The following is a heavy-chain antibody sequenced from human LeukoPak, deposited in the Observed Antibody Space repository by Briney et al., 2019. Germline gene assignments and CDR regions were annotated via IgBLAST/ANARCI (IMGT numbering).Heavy chain of an antibody. D-gene: IGHD3-16*01. Sequence: SLRLSCAASGFTFDDYAMHWVRQAPGKGLEWVSGISWNSGSIGYADSVKGRFTISRDNAKNSLYLQMNSLRAEDTALYYCAGGYYYYMDVWGKGTTVTISS. J-gene: IGHJ6*03. CDR2: ISWNSGSI. CDR1: GFTFDDYA. V-gene: IGHV3-9*01. CDR3: AGGYYYYMDV.